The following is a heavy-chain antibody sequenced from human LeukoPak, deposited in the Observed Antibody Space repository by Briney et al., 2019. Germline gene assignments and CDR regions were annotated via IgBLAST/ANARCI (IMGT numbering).Heavy chain of an antibody. CDR2: INHSGYT. D-gene: IGHD6-19*01. CDR3: TGAVAGHPD. Sequence: SETLFLTCAVSGVPFSNYYWSWVRQSPRQGLEWIGEINHSGYTNYNPSLKSRVTMSIDTSKNQFSLKLTSVTAADAGVYYCTGAVAGHPDWGQGTLVTVSS. CDR1: GVPFSNYY. J-gene: IGHJ4*02. V-gene: IGHV4-34*01.